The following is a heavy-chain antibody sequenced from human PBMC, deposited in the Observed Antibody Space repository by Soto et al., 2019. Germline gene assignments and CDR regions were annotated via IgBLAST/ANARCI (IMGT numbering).Heavy chain of an antibody. CDR3: ARDTAGQWISTDGSEYSYTDV. Sequence: SETLSLTCTVSGSSITGAGHSWSWIRQLPGKGLECIGRVSSSGDTYLNPPIKSRGVISLDTSKNDFSLKLTSVTAADTAVYFCARDTAGQWISTDGSEYSYTDVWGKGTTVTVSS. D-gene: IGHD6-25*01. V-gene: IGHV4-31*03. J-gene: IGHJ6*03. CDR2: VSSSGDT. CDR1: GSSITGAGHS.